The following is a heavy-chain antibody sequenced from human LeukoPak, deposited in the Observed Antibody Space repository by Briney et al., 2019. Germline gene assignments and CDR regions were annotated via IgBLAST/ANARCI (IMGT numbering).Heavy chain of an antibody. J-gene: IGHJ4*02. CDR3: ARQPWLPSGMDY. CDR2: IYYSGST. D-gene: IGHD6-13*01. CDR1: GGSISSSSYY. Sequence: ASETLSLTCTVSGGSISSSSYYWGWIRQPPGKGLEWIGSIYYSGSTYYNPSLKSRVTISVDTSKNQFSLKLSSVTAADTAVYYCARQPWLPSGMDYWGQGTLVTVSS. V-gene: IGHV4-39*01.